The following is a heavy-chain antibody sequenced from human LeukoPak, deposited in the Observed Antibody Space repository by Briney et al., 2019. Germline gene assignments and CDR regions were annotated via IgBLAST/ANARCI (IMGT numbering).Heavy chain of an antibody. J-gene: IGHJ5*02. CDR1: GGSLSSYY. Sequence: SETLSLTCTVSGGSLSSYYWSWIRQPPGKGLEWIGYIYYSGSTNYNPSLKSRVTISVDTSKNQFSLKLSSVTAADTAVYYCAREVLERVTSGNWFDPWGQGTLVTVSS. V-gene: IGHV4-59*12. CDR2: IYYSGST. D-gene: IGHD3-3*01. CDR3: AREVLERVTSGNWFDP.